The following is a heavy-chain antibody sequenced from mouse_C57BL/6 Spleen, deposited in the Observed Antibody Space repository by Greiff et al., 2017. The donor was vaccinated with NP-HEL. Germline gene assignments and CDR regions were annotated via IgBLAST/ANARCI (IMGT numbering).Heavy chain of an antibody. Sequence: QVQLKQPGAELVKPGASVKLSCKASGYTFTSYWMHWVKQRPGQGLEWIGMIHPNSGSTNYNEKFKSKATLTVDKSSSTAYMQLSSLTSEDSAVYYCARRLRGYFDVWGTGTTVTVSS. V-gene: IGHV1-64*01. CDR3: ARRLRGYFDV. D-gene: IGHD2-2*01. J-gene: IGHJ1*03. CDR2: IHPNSGST. CDR1: GYTFTSYW.